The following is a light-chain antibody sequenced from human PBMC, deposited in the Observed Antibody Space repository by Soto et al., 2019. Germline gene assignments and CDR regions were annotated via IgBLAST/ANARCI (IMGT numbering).Light chain of an antibody. CDR3: QQLLSYPIT. J-gene: IGKJ5*01. V-gene: IGKV1-9*01. CDR2: AAS. CDR1: QGISTY. Sequence: DIQLTQSPSFLSASVGDRVTITCRASQGISTYLAWYQKKPGKATKLLIYAASTWQSGVPLSFSGSGSGTSFTLTISSLQPEDFATYYCQQLLSYPITFGQGTRLEIK.